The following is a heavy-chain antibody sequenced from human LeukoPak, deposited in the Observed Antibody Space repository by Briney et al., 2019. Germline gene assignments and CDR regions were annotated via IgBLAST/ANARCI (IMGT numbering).Heavy chain of an antibody. CDR3: ARLHSELSSGWLFYYYYGMDV. D-gene: IGHD6-19*01. J-gene: IGHJ6*02. V-gene: IGHV1-8*01. Sequence: ASVKVSCKASGYTFTSYDINWVRQATGQGLEWMGWMNPNSGNTGYAQKFQGRVSMTRNTSISTAYMELSSLRSEDTAVYYCARLHSELSSGWLFYYYYGMDVWGQGTTVTVSS. CDR1: GYTFTSYD. CDR2: MNPNSGNT.